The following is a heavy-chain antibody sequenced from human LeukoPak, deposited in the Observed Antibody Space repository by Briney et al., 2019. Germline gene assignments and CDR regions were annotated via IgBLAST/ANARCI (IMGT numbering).Heavy chain of an antibody. J-gene: IGHJ4*02. Sequence: ASVTVSCKVSGYTLTELCMHWVRQAPGKGVEWVGGFDPEDGETIYAQKVQGRVTMTEDTSTDTAYMELSSLRSEDTAVYYCATDRYDSSGYYSSNYWGQGTLVAVSS. CDR3: ATDRYDSSGYYSSNY. CDR1: GYTLTELC. CDR2: FDPEDGET. V-gene: IGHV1-24*01. D-gene: IGHD3-22*01.